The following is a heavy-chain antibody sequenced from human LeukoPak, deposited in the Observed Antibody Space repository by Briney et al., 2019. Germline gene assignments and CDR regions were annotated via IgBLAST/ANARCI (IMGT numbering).Heavy chain of an antibody. CDR3: ARHLRGATIYFDY. D-gene: IGHD1-26*01. V-gene: IGHV4-39*01. CDR2: ISYSVTT. J-gene: IGHJ4*02. CDR1: GGSISTSSYY. Sequence: SETLSLTCTVAGGSISTSSYYWAWIRQPPGNGLEWIGSISYSVTTYYNPSLKSRVTISVDTSKNQFSLKLSSVTAADTAIYYCARHLRGATIYFDYWGQGTLVTVSS.